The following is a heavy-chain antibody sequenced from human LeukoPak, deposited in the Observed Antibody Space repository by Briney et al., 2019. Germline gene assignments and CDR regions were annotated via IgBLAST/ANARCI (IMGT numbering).Heavy chain of an antibody. CDR2: ITGSDDRT. CDR3: ARDMDTIWFDP. CDR1: GFTFSSAA. J-gene: IGHJ5*02. Sequence: GGSLRLSCAASGFTFSSAAMTWVRQAPGKGLEWVSTITGSDDRTYYADSVKGRFTISRDNAKNSLYLQMNSLRAEDTAVYYCARDMDTIWFDPWGQGTLVTVSS. V-gene: IGHV3-23*01. D-gene: IGHD5-24*01.